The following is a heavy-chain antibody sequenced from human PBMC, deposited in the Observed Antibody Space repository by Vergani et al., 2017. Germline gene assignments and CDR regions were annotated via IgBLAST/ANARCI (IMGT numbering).Heavy chain of an antibody. CDR3: ARIGRRGTARRPNFDY. V-gene: IGHV4-34*01. Sequence: QVQLQQWGAGLLKPSETLSLTCAVYGGSFSGYYWSWIRQPPGKGLEWIGEINHSGSTNYNPSLKRRVTISVDTSKNQCSLELSSVTAADTAVYYCARIGRRGTARRPNFDYWGQGTLVTVSS. J-gene: IGHJ4*02. CDR2: INHSGST. CDR1: GGSFSGYY. D-gene: IGHD3-10*01.